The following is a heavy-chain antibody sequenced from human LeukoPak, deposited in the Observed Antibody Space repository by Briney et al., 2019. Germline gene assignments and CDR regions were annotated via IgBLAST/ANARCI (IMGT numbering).Heavy chain of an antibody. CDR2: ISGSGGST. CDR1: GFTFSSYA. V-gene: IGHV3-23*01. CDR3: TTRDYGDYSSYYYYGMDV. Sequence: PGGSLRLSCAASGFTFSSYAMSWVRQAPGKGLEWVSAISGSGGSTYYADSVKGRFTISRDNSKNTLYLQMNSLKTEDTAVYYCTTRDYGDYSSYYYYGMDVWGQGTTVTVSS. J-gene: IGHJ6*02. D-gene: IGHD4-17*01.